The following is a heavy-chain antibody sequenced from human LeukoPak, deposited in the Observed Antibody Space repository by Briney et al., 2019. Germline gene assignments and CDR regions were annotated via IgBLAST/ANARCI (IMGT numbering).Heavy chain of an antibody. D-gene: IGHD2-15*01. CDR1: GFSFGSYW. CDR2: INSDGTIR. CDR3: ARDLGRGPY. V-gene: IGHV3-74*01. Sequence: GGSLRLSCAASGFSFGSYWMHWVRQAPGKGLVWVSRINSDGTIRDYADSVKGRFTISRDNAKNTLCLQMNSLRVEDTAVYYCARDLGRGPYWGQGTLVTVSS. J-gene: IGHJ4*02.